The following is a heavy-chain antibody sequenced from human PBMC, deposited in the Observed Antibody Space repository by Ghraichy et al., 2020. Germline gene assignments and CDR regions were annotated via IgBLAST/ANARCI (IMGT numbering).Heavy chain of an antibody. CDR2: INHSGST. J-gene: IGHJ6*02. V-gene: IGHV4-34*01. Sequence: SETLSLTCAVYGGSFSGYYWSWIRQPPGKGLEWIGEINHSGSTNYNPSLKSRVTISVDTSKNQFSLKLSSVTAADTAVYYCARAGYYDILTGYYTTDYYYYGMDVWGQGTTVTVSS. CDR1: GGSFSGYY. CDR3: ARAGYYDILTGYYTTDYYYYGMDV. D-gene: IGHD3-9*01.